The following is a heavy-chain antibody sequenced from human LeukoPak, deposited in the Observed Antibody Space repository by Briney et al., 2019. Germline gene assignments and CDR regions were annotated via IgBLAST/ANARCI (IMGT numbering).Heavy chain of an antibody. CDR2: INHSGST. D-gene: IGHD4-17*01. V-gene: IGHV4-34*01. CDR1: GGSFSGYY. CDR3: AREGDYGDFDNWFDP. J-gene: IGHJ5*02. Sequence: SGTLSLTCAAYGGSFSGYYWSWIRQPPGKGLEWIGEINHSGSTNYNPSLKSRVTISVDTSKNQFSLKLSSVTAADTAVYYCAREGDYGDFDNWFDPWGQGTLVTVSS.